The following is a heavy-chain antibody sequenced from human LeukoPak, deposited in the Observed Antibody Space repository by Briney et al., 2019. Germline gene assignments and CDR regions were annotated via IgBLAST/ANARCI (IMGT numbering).Heavy chain of an antibody. Sequence: GGSLRLSCAASGFTFSNFWMSWVRQAPGKGLEWVASIKQDGSDKNYVASVKGRFTISRDNAKNSLYLQMNSLRAEDTAVYYCARDGLFDYWGQGTLVTVSS. CDR1: GFTFSNFW. CDR2: IKQDGSDK. CDR3: ARDGLFDY. V-gene: IGHV3-7*01. J-gene: IGHJ4*02.